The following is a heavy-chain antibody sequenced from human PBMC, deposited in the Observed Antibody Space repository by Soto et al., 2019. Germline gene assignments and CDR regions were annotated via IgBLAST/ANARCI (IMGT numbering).Heavy chain of an antibody. D-gene: IGHD5-12*01. CDR1: GYTFTTFW. V-gene: IGHV5-10-1*01. Sequence: GESLKISCKGSGYTFTTFWISWVRQMPGKGLEWMGTVDPRDSYTNYSPSFQGHVSISADKSISTAYLQWSSLKASDTAMYYCARHVGYDARGGMDVWGQGTTVTVSS. CDR3: ARHVGYDARGGMDV. CDR2: VDPRDSYT. J-gene: IGHJ6*02.